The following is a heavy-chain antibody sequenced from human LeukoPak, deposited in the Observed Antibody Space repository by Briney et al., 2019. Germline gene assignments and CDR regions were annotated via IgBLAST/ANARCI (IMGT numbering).Heavy chain of an antibody. CDR2: IISDGSST. Sequence: PGGSLRLSCVASGFTFSSFWMHWVRQAPGKGLVWVSRIISDGSSTTYADSVEGRFTISRDNAKNSLYLQMNSLRVEDTAIYYCARERFHGSGAPKYDYWGQGTLVTVSS. CDR1: GFTFSSFW. CDR3: ARERFHGSGAPKYDY. D-gene: IGHD3-10*01. J-gene: IGHJ4*02. V-gene: IGHV3-74*01.